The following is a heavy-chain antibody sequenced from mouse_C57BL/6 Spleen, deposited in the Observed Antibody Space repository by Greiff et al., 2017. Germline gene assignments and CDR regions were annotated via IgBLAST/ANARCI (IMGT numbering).Heavy chain of an antibody. CDR3: ARELLPPYYAMDY. V-gene: IGHV14-3*01. CDR2: IDPANGNT. Sequence: EVQLQQSVAELVRPGASVKLSCTASGFNIKNTYMPWVKQRPEQGLEWIGRIDPANGNTKYAPKFQGKATITADTSSNTAYLQLSSLTSEDTAIYYFARELLPPYYAMDYWGQGTSVTVSS. D-gene: IGHD2-12*01. CDR1: GFNIKNTY. J-gene: IGHJ4*01.